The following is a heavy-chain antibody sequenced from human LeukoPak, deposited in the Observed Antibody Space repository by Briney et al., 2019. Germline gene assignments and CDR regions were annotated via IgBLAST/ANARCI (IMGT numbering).Heavy chain of an antibody. J-gene: IGHJ4*02. CDR1: EFTFSSYH. V-gene: IGHV3-21*01. CDR3: ARGTYWSPLDFDY. Sequence: PGGSLRLSCAASEFTFSSYHMHWVRQAPGKGLEWVLSLSSSSSNFIYYADSVKGRFTISRDNAKNSVYLQMNSLRADDTAVYYCARGTYWSPLDFDYWGQGTLVTVSS. D-gene: IGHD1-1*01. CDR2: LSSSSSNFI.